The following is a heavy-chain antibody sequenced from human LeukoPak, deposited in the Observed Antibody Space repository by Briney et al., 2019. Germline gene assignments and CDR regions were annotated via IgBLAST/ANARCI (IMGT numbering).Heavy chain of an antibody. CDR2: INHSGST. CDR3: ARGYGDFRVEGRYFHS. Sequence: SETLSLTCAVYGGSFSGYYWSWIRQPPGKGLEWIGEINHSGSTNYNASLKSRVTILVDTSKNQFSLKLSSVTAADTAVYYCARGYGDFRVEGRYFHSWGQGTLVTVSS. J-gene: IGHJ4*02. D-gene: IGHD4-17*01. CDR1: GGSFSGYY. V-gene: IGHV4-34*01.